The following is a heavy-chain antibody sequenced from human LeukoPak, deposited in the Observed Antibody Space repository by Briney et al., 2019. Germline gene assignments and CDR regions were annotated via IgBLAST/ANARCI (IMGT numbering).Heavy chain of an antibody. D-gene: IGHD3-22*01. CDR1: GFTFSSYA. V-gene: IGHV3-23*01. CDR3: AKYGAKSYYYDSSGYYSFDY. Sequence: GGSLRLSCAASGFTFSSYAMSWVRQAPGKGLEWVSAISGRGGSTYYADSVKGRFTISRDNSKNTLYLQMNSLRAEDTAVYYCAKYGAKSYYYDSSGYYSFDYWGQGTLVTVSS. CDR2: ISGRGGST. J-gene: IGHJ4*02.